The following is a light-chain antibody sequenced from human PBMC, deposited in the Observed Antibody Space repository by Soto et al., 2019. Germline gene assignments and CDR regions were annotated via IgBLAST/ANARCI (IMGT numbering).Light chain of an antibody. J-gene: IGKJ2*01. CDR3: QSYNDWPFT. Sequence: EIVMTQSPATLSVSPGERVTLSCRASESLSTYLAWYQQKPGQAPRLLIYGASTKATGIPSRFSGSGSATDFTLTISSLQSEDFAVYYCQSYNDWPFTFGQGTKLDI. CDR1: ESLSTY. CDR2: GAS. V-gene: IGKV3-15*01.